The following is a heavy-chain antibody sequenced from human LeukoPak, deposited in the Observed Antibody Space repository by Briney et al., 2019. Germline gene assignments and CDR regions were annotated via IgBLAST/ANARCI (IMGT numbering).Heavy chain of an antibody. J-gene: IGHJ5*02. D-gene: IGHD6-13*01. V-gene: IGHV4-59*01. Sequence: SETLTLTCTVSGGSITSYYWSWIRQPPGKGLEWIGYIYYSGSTNCNPSLKSRVTISVDTSKNQFSLKLSSVTAADTAVYYCARRGYSSQFDPWGQGTLVTVSS. CDR3: ARRGYSSQFDP. CDR2: IYYSGST. CDR1: GGSITSYY.